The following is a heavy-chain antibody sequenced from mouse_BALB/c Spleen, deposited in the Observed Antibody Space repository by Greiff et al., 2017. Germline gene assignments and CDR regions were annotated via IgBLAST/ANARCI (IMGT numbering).Heavy chain of an antibody. CDR3: ARGYYGSGYYYAMDY. D-gene: IGHD1-1*01. CDR2: ISSGGST. V-gene: IGHV5-6-5*01. CDR1: GFTFSSYA. J-gene: IGHJ4*01. Sequence: EVKLVESGGGLVKPGGSLKLSCAASGFTFSSYAMSWVRQTPEKRLEWVASISSGGSTYYPDSVKGRFTISRDNAKNTLYLQMSSLKSEDTAMYYCARGYYGSGYYYAMDYWGQGTSVTVSS.